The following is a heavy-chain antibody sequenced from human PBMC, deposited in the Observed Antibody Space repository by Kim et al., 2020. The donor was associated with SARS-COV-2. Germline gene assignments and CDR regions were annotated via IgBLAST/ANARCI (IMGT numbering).Heavy chain of an antibody. J-gene: IGHJ6*02. V-gene: IGHV1-69*04. Sequence: SVKVSCKASGGTFSSYTISWVRQAPGQGLEWMGRIIPILGIANYAQKFQGRVTITADKSTSTAYMELSSLRSEDTAVYYCAREAPVTVNGYYYYGMDVWGQGTTVTVSS. D-gene: IGHD4-17*01. CDR2: IIPILGIA. CDR3: AREAPVTVNGYYYYGMDV. CDR1: GGTFSSYT.